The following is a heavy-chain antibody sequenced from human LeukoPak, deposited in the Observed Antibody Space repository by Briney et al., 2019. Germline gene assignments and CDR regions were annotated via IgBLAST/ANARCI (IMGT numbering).Heavy chain of an antibody. Sequence: GGSLRLSCVASGFTFSSYAMHWVRQAPGKGLEWVAVISFDGSNKYYADSVKGRFTVSRDNSKNTLYLQVSAEDTAIYYCARGYASTSQLDPWGQGTLVTVSS. D-gene: IGHD6-13*01. CDR3: ARGYASTSQLDP. CDR1: GFTFSSYA. CDR2: ISFDGSNK. V-gene: IGHV3-30*03. J-gene: IGHJ5*02.